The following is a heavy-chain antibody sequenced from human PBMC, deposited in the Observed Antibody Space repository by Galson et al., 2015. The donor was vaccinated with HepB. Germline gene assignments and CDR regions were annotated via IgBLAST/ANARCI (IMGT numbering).Heavy chain of an antibody. CDR3: AKELREWYSSSWYGD. V-gene: IGHV3-30*18. CDR1: GFTFSSYG. J-gene: IGHJ4*02. Sequence: SLRLSCAASGFTFSSYGMHWVRQAPGKGLEWVAVISYDGSNKYYADSVKGRFTISRDNSKNTLYLQMNSLRAEDTAVYYCAKELREWYSSSWYGDWGQGTLVTVSS. CDR2: ISYDGSNK. D-gene: IGHD6-13*01.